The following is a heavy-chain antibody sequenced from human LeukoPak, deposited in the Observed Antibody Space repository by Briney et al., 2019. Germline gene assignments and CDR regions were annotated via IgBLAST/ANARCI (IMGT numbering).Heavy chain of an antibody. CDR2: IYYSGST. CDR3: ARIVVRGVTYRWFDP. V-gene: IGHV4-39*07. J-gene: IGHJ5*02. D-gene: IGHD3-10*01. CDR1: GGSISSSSYY. Sequence: SETLSLTCTVSGGSISSSSYYWGSIRQPPGKGLEWIGSIYYSGSTYYNPSLKSRVTISVDTSKNQFSLKLSSVTAADTAVYYCARIVVRGVTYRWFDPWGQGTLVTVSS.